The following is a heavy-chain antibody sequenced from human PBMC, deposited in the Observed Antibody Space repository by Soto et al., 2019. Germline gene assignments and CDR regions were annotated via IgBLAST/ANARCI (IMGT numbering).Heavy chain of an antibody. D-gene: IGHD3-22*01. CDR1: GFTFSSYG. CDR2: IWYDGSNK. V-gene: IGHV3-33*01. CDR3: ARDPPENYDSSGYYLAAFDI. Sequence: SLRLSCAASGFTFSSYGMHWVRQAPGKGLEWVAVIWYDGSNKYYADSVKGRFTISRDNSKNTLYLQMNSLRAEDTAVYYCARDPPENYDSSGYYLAAFDIWGQGTMVTVSS. J-gene: IGHJ3*02.